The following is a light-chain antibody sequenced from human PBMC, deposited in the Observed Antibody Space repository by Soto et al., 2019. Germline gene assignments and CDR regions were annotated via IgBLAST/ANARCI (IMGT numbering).Light chain of an antibody. J-gene: IGLJ1*01. CDR3: SSYAGTHIV. Sequence: QSALTQPPSASGSPGQSVTISCTGTSSDVGGYNYVSWYQQHPGKAPKLMIYDVRKRPSGVPARFSGSKSGNTASLTVSGLQAEDEADYYCSSYAGTHIVFGTGTKLTVL. CDR2: DVR. CDR1: SSDVGGYNY. V-gene: IGLV2-8*01.